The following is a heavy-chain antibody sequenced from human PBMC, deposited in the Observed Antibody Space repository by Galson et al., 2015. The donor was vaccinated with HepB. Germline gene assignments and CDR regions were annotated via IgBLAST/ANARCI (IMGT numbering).Heavy chain of an antibody. J-gene: IGHJ5*02. V-gene: IGHV7-4-1*02. CDR2: INTKTGNP. D-gene: IGHD1-20*01. CDR1: GYTFTSYG. Sequence: SVKVSCKASGYTFTSYGMNWVRQAPGQGLEWMRWINTKTGNPTYAQDFTGRFVFSLDTSVTTAYLQINSLQAEDTAVYYCARDLNNWNDVDWFDPWGQGTLVTVSS. CDR3: ARDLNNWNDVDWFDP.